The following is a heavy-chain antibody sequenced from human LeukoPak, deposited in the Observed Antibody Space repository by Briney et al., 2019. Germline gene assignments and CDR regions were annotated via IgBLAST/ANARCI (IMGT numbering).Heavy chain of an antibody. V-gene: IGHV1-18*01. CDR2: ISAYNGNT. J-gene: IGHJ6*03. CDR1: GYTFTSYG. D-gene: IGHD1-26*01. Sequence: ASVKVSCKASGYTFTSYGISWVRQAPGQGLEWMGWISAYNGNTNYAQKLQGRVTMTTDTSTSTAYMELRSLRSDDTAVYYCARDRIVGATPLYYYYYMDVWGKGTTVTVSS. CDR3: ARDRIVGATPLYYYYYMDV.